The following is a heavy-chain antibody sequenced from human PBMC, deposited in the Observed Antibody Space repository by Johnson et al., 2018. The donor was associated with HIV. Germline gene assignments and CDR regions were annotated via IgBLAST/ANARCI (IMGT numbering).Heavy chain of an antibody. V-gene: IGHV3-30*02. CDR1: RFTFSSYG. CDR3: GKARSSGSGAFDI. Sequence: VQLVESGGGVVQPGGSLRLSCAASRFTFSSYGMHWVRQAPGKGLEWVAFIRYDGSNKYYADSVKGRFTISRDNSKNTLYLHIRSLRAEDTAVYYCGKARSSGSGAFDIWGQGTMVTVSS. J-gene: IGHJ3*02. D-gene: IGHD3-10*01. CDR2: IRYDGSNK.